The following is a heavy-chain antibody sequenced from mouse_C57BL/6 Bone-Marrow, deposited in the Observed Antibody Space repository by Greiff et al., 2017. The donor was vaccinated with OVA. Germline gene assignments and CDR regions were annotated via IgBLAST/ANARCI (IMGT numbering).Heavy chain of an antibody. CDR3: ARTWD. CDR1: GYTFTSYW. CDR2: IHPNSGST. Sequence: QVQLQQPGAELVKPGDSVSLSCKASGYTFTSYWMNWVKQRPGQGLEWIGMIHPNSGSTNYNEKFKSKATLTVDKSSCTAYMQHSSLTAEDSSVYYCARTWDWGQGTTLTVSS. D-gene: IGHD4-1*01. J-gene: IGHJ2*01. V-gene: IGHV1-64*01.